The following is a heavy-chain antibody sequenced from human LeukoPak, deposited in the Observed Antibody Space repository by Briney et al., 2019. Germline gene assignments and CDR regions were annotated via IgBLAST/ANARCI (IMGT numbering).Heavy chain of an antibody. CDR1: GFTFSSYG. J-gene: IGHJ3*02. V-gene: IGHV3-30*02. CDR2: IRYDGSNK. D-gene: IGHD6-6*01. CDR3: ANLFSSSKTDAFDI. Sequence: SGGSLRLSCAASGFTFSSYGTHWVRQAPGKGLEWVAFIRYDGSNKYYADSVKGRFTISRDNSKNTLYLQMNSLRAEDTAVYYCANLFSSSKTDAFDIWGQGTMVTVSS.